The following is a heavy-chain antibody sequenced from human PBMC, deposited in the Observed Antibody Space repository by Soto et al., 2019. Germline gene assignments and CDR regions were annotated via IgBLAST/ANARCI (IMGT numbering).Heavy chain of an antibody. V-gene: IGHV1-46*01. Sequence: QVQLVQSGAEVKKPGASVKVSCKASGYTFTSYYMHWVRQAPGQGLEWMGIINPRGGSTSYAQKFQGRVTMTRDTSTSTVYMELGSLRSEDTAVYYGARALLPTGFDPWGQGTLVTVSS. CDR3: ARALLPTGFDP. J-gene: IGHJ5*02. CDR2: INPRGGST. D-gene: IGHD2-15*01. CDR1: GYTFTSYY.